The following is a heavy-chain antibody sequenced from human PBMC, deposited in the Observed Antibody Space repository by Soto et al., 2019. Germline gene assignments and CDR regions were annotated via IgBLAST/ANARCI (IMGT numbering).Heavy chain of an antibody. V-gene: IGHV4-34*01. CDR1: GGSFSGYY. CDR3: AVADYYDSSGLNWFDP. Sequence: SETLSLTCAVYGGSFSGYYWSWIRQPPGKGLELIGEINHSGSSNYNPSLKSRVTISVDTSKNQFSLKLSSVTAADTAVYYCAVADYYDSSGLNWFDPWGQGTLVTVSS. J-gene: IGHJ5*02. D-gene: IGHD3-22*01. CDR2: INHSGSS.